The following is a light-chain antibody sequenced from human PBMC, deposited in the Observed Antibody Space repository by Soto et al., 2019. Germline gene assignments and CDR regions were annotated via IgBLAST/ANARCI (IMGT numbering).Light chain of an antibody. CDR2: GAS. V-gene: IGKV1-39*01. CDR1: QSISTY. Sequence: DIQMTQSPSSLSASVGDRVTITCRASQSISTYLNWYQQKPGKAPNLLIYGASNLQSGVPSRFSASGSGTDFTLTISSLQPEDFATYYCQQSYSTPYSFGQGTKLEIK. J-gene: IGKJ2*01. CDR3: QQSYSTPYS.